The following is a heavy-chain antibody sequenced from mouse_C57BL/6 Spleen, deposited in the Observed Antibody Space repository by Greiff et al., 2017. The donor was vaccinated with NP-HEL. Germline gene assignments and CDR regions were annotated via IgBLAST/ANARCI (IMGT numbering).Heavy chain of an antibody. J-gene: IGHJ2*01. Sequence: EVQGVESGGDLVKPGGSLKLSCAASGFTFSSYGMSWVRQTPDKRLEWVATISSGGSDTYYPDSVKGRVTISRDNSKNTLYLQMSSLKSEDTAMYYCARQGGREYYFDYWGQGTTLTVSS. CDR2: ISSGGSDT. CDR1: GFTFSSYG. V-gene: IGHV5-6*01. CDR3: ARQGGREYYFDY. D-gene: IGHD3-3*01.